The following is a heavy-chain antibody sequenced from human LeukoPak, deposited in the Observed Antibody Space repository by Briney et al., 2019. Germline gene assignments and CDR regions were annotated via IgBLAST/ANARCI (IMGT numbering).Heavy chain of an antibody. CDR2: IIPIFGTA. Sequence: SVKVSCKASGGTFSSYAISWVRQAPGQGLEWMGGIIPIFGTANYAQKFQGTVTITADESTSTAYMELSSLRSEDTAVYYCARVPAGIAVAGLNWFDPWGQGTLVTVSS. CDR3: ARVPAGIAVAGLNWFDP. CDR1: GGTFSSYA. V-gene: IGHV1-69*13. J-gene: IGHJ5*02. D-gene: IGHD6-19*01.